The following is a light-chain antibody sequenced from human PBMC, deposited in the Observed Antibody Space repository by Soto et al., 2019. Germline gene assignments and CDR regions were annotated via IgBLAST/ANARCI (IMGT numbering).Light chain of an antibody. CDR3: HNYNSDPRT. V-gene: IGKV1-27*01. Sequence: DLQMTQSPSSLSAFVGDRVTITCRTTQAISNYVAWFQQKPGQVPKLLIYAVSSLRSGVPSRFSGSGSGTDFTLTINTLQPEDVATYYCHNYNSDPRTFGQGTKVEL. CDR1: QAISNY. J-gene: IGKJ1*01. CDR2: AVS.